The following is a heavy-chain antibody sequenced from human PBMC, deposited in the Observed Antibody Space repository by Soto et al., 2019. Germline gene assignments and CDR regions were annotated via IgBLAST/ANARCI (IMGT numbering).Heavy chain of an antibody. Sequence: GASVKVSCKASGGTFSSYAISWVRQAPGQGLEWMGGIIPIFGTANYAQKFQGRVTITADKSTSTAYMELSSLRSEDTAVYYCARDIRPYCSSTSCYKYGMDVWGQGTTVTVSS. CDR2: IIPIFGTA. V-gene: IGHV1-69*06. CDR3: ARDIRPYCSSTSCYKYGMDV. J-gene: IGHJ6*02. D-gene: IGHD2-2*02. CDR1: GGTFSSYA.